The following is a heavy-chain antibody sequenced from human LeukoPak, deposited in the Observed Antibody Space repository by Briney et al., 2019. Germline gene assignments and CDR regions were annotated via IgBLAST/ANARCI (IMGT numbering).Heavy chain of an antibody. V-gene: IGHV3-21*01. Sequence: GGSLRLSCAASGFTFSSYSMNWVRQAPGKGLEWVSSISSSSSYIYYADSVKGRFNISRDNAKNSLYLQMNSLRAEDTAVYYCARDLSNFDYFDYWGQGTLVTVSS. J-gene: IGHJ4*02. CDR3: ARDLSNFDYFDY. CDR1: GFTFSSYS. CDR2: ISSSSSYI. D-gene: IGHD2/OR15-2a*01.